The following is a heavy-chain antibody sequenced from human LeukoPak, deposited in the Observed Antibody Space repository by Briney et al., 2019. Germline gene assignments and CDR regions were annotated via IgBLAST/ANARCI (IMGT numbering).Heavy chain of an antibody. D-gene: IGHD2-2*01. V-gene: IGHV4-39*07. CDR3: ARVGPVRYQRALDY. CDR2: IYYSGST. CDR1: GGSISSSSYY. Sequence: SETLSLTCTVSGGSISSSSYYWGWIRQPPGKGLEWIGSIYYSGSTYYNPSLKSRVTISVDTSKNQFSLKLSSVTAADTAVYYCARVGPVRYQRALDYWGQGTLVTVSS. J-gene: IGHJ4*02.